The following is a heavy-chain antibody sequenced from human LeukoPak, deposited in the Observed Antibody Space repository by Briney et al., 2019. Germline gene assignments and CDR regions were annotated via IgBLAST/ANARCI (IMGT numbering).Heavy chain of an antibody. CDR1: GFTFSTYS. D-gene: IGHD5-18*01. Sequence: GGSLRLSCAASGFTFSTYSFNWVRQAPGKGLEWISYISHGSTRIFYADFLEGRFTVSRDDAKHALYLQMNSLRVDDTAVYFCARDVGYGYAIDSWGQGTLVTVSS. CDR3: ARDVGYGYAIDS. CDR2: ISHGSTRI. V-gene: IGHV3-48*01. J-gene: IGHJ4*02.